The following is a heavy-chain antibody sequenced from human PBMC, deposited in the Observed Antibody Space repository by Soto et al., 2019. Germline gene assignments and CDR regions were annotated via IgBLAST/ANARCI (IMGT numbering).Heavy chain of an antibody. CDR3: IAWFPNHYGMDV. J-gene: IGHJ6*02. V-gene: IGHV3-49*03. Sequence: GGSLRLSCTGSGFTFGDYAMSWFRQAPGKGLEWVGFIRSKAYGGTTEYAASVKGRFTISRDDSKSIAYLQMNSLKTEDTAVYYCIAWFPNHYGMDVWGQGTSVTVSS. D-gene: IGHD3-10*01. CDR2: IRSKAYGGTT. CDR1: GFTFGDYA.